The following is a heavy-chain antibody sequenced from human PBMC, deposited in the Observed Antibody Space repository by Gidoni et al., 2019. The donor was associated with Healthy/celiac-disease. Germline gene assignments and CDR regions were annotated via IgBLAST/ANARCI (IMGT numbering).Heavy chain of an antibody. J-gene: IGHJ4*02. D-gene: IGHD2-8*02. V-gene: IGHV3-15*07. Sequence: EVQLVESGGGLVKPGGSLQLSCAASGFTFSNAWMNWVRQAPGKGLDLVGRIKSKTDGGTTDYAAPVKGRFTIAHDDSKNTLYLQMNSRTTDDTAVYYCTTLIVWCMLCSDYWGQGTLVTVSS. CDR3: TTLIVWCMLCSDY. CDR2: IKSKTDGGTT. CDR1: GFTFSNAW.